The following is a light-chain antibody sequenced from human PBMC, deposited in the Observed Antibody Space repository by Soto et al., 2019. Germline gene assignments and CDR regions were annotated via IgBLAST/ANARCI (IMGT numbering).Light chain of an antibody. J-gene: IGKJ2*01. V-gene: IGKV3-15*01. CDR1: QSVSSN. CDR3: QQYNNCPPYT. CDR2: GAS. Sequence: EIVMLQSPATLSVSPGERATLSCRASQSVSSNLAWYQQKPGQAPRLLIYGASTRATGIPARFSGSGSGTEFTLTISSLQSEDFAGYYCQQYNNCPPYTFGQGTKLEIK.